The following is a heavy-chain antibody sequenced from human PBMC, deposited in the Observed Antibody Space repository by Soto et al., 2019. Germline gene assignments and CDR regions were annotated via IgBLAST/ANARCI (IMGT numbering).Heavy chain of an antibody. CDR3: ARRYGGAFDI. D-gene: IGHD3-10*01. Sequence: SETLSLTCTVSGGSISSSSYYWSWIRQPPGKGLEWIGYIYYSGSTNYNPSLKSRVTISVGTSKNQFSLKLSSVTAADTAVYYCARRYGGAFDIWGQGTMVTVPS. V-gene: IGHV4-61*05. J-gene: IGHJ3*02. CDR1: GGSISSSSYY. CDR2: IYYSGST.